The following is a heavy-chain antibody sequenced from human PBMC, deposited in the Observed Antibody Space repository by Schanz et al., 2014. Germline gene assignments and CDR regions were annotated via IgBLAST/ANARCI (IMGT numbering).Heavy chain of an antibody. J-gene: IGHJ4*02. D-gene: IGHD1-26*01. CDR2: VNTDGGGK. CDR3: TRDRAYHSFDY. V-gene: IGHV3-7*01. Sequence: EVQLVESGGGLVQPGGSLRLSCAASGFTFSNYWMSWVRQAPGKGLEWVASVNTDGGGKFYVDSVKGRFTIFRDNARNSLYLQMTSLRAEDTALYYCTRDRAYHSFDYWGQGTLVTVSS. CDR1: GFTFSNYW.